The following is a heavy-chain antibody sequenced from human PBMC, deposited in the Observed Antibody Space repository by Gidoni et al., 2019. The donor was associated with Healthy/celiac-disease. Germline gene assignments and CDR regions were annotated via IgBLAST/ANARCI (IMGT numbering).Heavy chain of an antibody. D-gene: IGHD3-10*01. Sequence: QVQLQESGPGLVKPSETLSLTCTVSGGSVSSGSYYWSWIRQPPGKGLEWIGYIYYSGSTNYNPSLKSRVTISVDTSKNQFSLKLSSVTAADTAVYYCARGGITDFRRQLDYWGQETLVTVSS. V-gene: IGHV4-61*01. CDR2: IYYSGST. CDR3: ARGGITDFRRQLDY. J-gene: IGHJ4*02. CDR1: GGSVSSGSYY.